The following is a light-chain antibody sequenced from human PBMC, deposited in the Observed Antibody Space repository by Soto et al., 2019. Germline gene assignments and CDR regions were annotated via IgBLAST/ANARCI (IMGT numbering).Light chain of an antibody. CDR2: DAS. Sequence: EIVLTQSPATLSLSPGERATLSCRASQSVFTYLAWYQHKPGQAPRLLIYDASIRATGIPARFSGSGSGTDFVLSIDRLEVEDSGIYYCQQYGASPFTFGPGTRVDIK. CDR1: QSVFTY. J-gene: IGKJ3*01. V-gene: IGKV3-11*01. CDR3: QQYGASPFT.